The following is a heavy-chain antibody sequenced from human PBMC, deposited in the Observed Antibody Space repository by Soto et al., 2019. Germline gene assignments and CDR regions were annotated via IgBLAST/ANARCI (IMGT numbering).Heavy chain of an antibody. D-gene: IGHD1-26*01. V-gene: IGHV1-18*01. Sequence: ASVKVSCKASGYTFTSYGISWVRQAPGQGLEWMGWISAYNGNTNYAQKLQGRVTMTSDTSTSTAYMELRSLRSDDTAVYYCTREYSGTLEFDYWGQGTLVTVSS. CDR2: ISAYNGNT. CDR3: TREYSGTLEFDY. J-gene: IGHJ4*02. CDR1: GYTFTSYG.